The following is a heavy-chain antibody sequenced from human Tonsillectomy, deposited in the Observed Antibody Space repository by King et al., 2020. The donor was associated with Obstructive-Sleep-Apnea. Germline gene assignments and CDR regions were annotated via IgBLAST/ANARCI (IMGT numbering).Heavy chain of an antibody. J-gene: IGHJ4*02. V-gene: IGHV4-34*01. CDR1: GGSFSGYY. D-gene: IGHD3-10*01. CDR2: INHSGST. Sequence: QVQLQQWGAGLLKPSETLSLTCAVSGGSFSGYYWSWIRQPPGKGLEWIGEINHSGSTNYNPSLKSRVTISVDTSKNQFSLKLSSVTAADTAVYYCATYGSGRDYWGQGTLVTVSS. CDR3: ATYGSGRDY.